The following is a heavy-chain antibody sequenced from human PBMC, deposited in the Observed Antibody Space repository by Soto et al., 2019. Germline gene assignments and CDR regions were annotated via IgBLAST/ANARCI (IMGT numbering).Heavy chain of an antibody. CDR3: ARGEPYYYDSRGGNWFDP. V-gene: IGHV4-59*02. D-gene: IGHD3-22*01. Sequence: PSETLSLTCTVSGASVSSYYWTWIRQPPGKGLEWIGYVYSSGITKYNPSLRSRVTISVDTSKSQFSLNLSSVTAADTAVYYCARGEPYYYDSRGGNWFDPWGQGTLVTVSS. J-gene: IGHJ5*02. CDR2: VYSSGIT. CDR1: GASVSSYY.